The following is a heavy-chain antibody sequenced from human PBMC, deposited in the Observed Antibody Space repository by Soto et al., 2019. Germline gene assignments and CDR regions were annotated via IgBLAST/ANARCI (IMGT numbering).Heavy chain of an antibody. D-gene: IGHD3-22*01. J-gene: IGHJ4*02. Sequence: GGSLRLSCAASGFSFSDNYMSWIRQAPGKGLEFVSYIGSSSSYTSYADSVKGRFTISRDNAKNSLYLQMNSLRAEDTAVYYCARGLRNYYDRSGLHYWGQGTLVTVSS. CDR2: IGSSSSYT. V-gene: IGHV3-11*06. CDR3: ARGLRNYYDRSGLHY. CDR1: GFSFSDNY.